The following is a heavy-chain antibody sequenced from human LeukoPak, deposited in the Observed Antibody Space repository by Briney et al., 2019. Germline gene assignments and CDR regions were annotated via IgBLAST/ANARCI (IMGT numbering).Heavy chain of an antibody. D-gene: IGHD3-10*01. CDR1: GVPISTHY. Sequence: PSETLSLTCIVSGVPISTHYWSWSRHAPGKGLEWIGYNDYSGSTNYNPSLKSRATISVDTSKNQFSLKLNSVTAADTAVYYCARGATFRGTYYMDVWGKGTTVTVSS. CDR2: NDYSGST. V-gene: IGHV4-59*11. J-gene: IGHJ6*03. CDR3: ARGATFRGTYYMDV.